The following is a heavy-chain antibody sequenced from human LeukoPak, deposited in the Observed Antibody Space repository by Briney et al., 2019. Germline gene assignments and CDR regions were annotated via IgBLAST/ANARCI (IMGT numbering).Heavy chain of an antibody. CDR3: AVPWRDGYFFDY. D-gene: IGHD5-24*01. CDR1: GGSFSNYY. Sequence: SETLSLTCTVSGGSFSNYYWSWIRQPAGKGLEWIGSIYYSGSTYYNPSLKSRVTISVDTSKNQFSLKLSSVTAADTAVYYCAVPWRDGYFFDYWGQGTLVTVSS. CDR2: IYYSGST. J-gene: IGHJ4*02. V-gene: IGHV4-59*05.